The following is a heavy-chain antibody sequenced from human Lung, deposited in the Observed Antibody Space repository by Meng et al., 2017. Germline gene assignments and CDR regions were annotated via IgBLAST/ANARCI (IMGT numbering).Heavy chain of an antibody. V-gene: IGHV3-74*01. D-gene: IGHD1-1*01. CDR1: GFTFTDHW. Sequence: VGLVGSGGGLVPPGGSLRLSCAASGFTFTDHWMHWVRQGPGKGLVWVSRINRDGTKPTYADSVKGRFTISRDNAKNTLYLQMNNLRAEDTAFYYCTNDRLNHWGQGALVTVSS. CDR3: TNDRLNH. CDR2: INRDGTKP. J-gene: IGHJ1*01.